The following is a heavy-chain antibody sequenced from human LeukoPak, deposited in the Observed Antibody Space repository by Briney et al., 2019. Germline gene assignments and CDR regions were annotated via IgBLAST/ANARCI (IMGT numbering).Heavy chain of an antibody. CDR2: INHSGST. V-gene: IGHV4-34*01. D-gene: IGHD3-9*01. CDR3: ARANGRYSDWLLPVKGDYFDY. Sequence: PSETLSLTCAVYGGSFSGYYWSWIRQPPGKGLEWIGEINHSGSTNYNPSLKSRVTISVDTSKNQFSLKLSSVTAADTAVYYCARANGRYSDWLLPVKGDYFDYWGQGTLVTVSS. J-gene: IGHJ4*02. CDR1: GGSFSGYY.